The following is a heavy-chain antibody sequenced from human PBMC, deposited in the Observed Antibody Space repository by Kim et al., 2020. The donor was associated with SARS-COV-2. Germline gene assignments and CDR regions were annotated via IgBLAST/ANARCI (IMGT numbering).Heavy chain of an antibody. D-gene: IGHD3-10*01. J-gene: IGHJ4*02. CDR1: GGSISSSSYY. V-gene: IGHV4-39*01. Sequence: SETLSLTCTVSGGSISSSSYYWDWIRQPPGKGLEWIGNIFYSGSTCYSPSLKSRVTISVDTSKNQFSLKLSSVTAADTAVYYCVRQRMGSGNYYYFDYWGQGSLVTVSS. CDR2: IFYSGST. CDR3: VRQRMGSGNYYYFDY.